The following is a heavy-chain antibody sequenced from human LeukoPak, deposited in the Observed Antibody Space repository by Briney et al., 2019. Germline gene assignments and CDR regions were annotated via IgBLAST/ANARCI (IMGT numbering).Heavy chain of an antibody. J-gene: IGHJ4*02. CDR1: GFTFSDYD. CDR3: AREGSRSWYVDY. D-gene: IGHD6-13*01. CDR2: SSGSSI. V-gene: IGHV3-11*01. Sequence: GGSLRLSCAASGFTFSDYDMSWIRQAPRKGLEWVSYSSGSSIYYADFVKGRFTISRDNAKNSLYLQTDSLRAEDTAVYYCAREGSRSWYVDYWGQGTLVTVSS.